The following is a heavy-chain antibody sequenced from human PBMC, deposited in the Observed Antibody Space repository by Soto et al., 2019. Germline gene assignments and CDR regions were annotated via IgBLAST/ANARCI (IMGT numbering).Heavy chain of an antibody. D-gene: IGHD1-26*01. J-gene: IGHJ4*02. Sequence: GGSLRLSCAASRFSFSSYAMHWVRQAPGKGLEWVAVISYDGSNKYYADSVKGRFTISRDNSKNTLYLYMDSLRAEDTAVYYCARAFGSYYFDYWGQGTLVTVSS. CDR2: ISYDGSNK. CDR1: RFSFSSYA. V-gene: IGHV3-30-3*01. CDR3: ARAFGSYYFDY.